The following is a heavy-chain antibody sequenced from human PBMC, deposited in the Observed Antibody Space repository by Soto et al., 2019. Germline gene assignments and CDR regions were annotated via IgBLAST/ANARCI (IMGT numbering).Heavy chain of an antibody. CDR1: GFTFSDFY. V-gene: IGHV3-11*01. J-gene: IGHJ5*02. CDR3: ARDGRGPSALDL. Sequence: QVQLVESGGGLVKPGGSLRLSCAASGFTFSDFYMNWIRRAPGKGLEWLSYISGNGRTMYYADSVKGRFTISRDNPKKSLYLEMTSLRADDSAMYYCARDGRGPSALDLWGQGTLVTVSS. CDR2: ISGNGRTM. D-gene: IGHD1-26*01.